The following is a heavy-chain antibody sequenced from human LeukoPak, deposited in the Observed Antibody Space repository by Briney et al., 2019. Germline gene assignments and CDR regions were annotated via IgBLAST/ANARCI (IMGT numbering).Heavy chain of an antibody. Sequence: ASVKISCKASGYTFTGYYMHWVRQAPGQGLEWMGWINPNSGGTNYAQKFQGRVTMTRDTSISTAYMELSRLRSDDTAVYYCASSVPYSGSYYPADYWGQGTLVTVSS. V-gene: IGHV1-2*02. CDR1: GYTFTGYY. J-gene: IGHJ4*02. CDR2: INPNSGGT. D-gene: IGHD1-26*01. CDR3: ASSVPYSGSYYPADY.